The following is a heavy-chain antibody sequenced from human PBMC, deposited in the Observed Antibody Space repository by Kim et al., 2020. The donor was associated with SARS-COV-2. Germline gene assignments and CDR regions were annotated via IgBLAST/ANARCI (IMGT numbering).Heavy chain of an antibody. Sequence: GESLKISCKGSGYSFTSYWIGWVRQMPGKGLEWMGIIYPGDSDTRYSPSFQGQVTISADKSISTAYLQWSSLKASDTAMYYCARQLEVSAAAGKYNWFDPWGQGTLVTVSS. V-gene: IGHV5-51*01. CDR3: ARQLEVSAAAGKYNWFDP. CDR2: IYPGDSDT. D-gene: IGHD6-13*01. CDR1: GYSFTSYW. J-gene: IGHJ5*02.